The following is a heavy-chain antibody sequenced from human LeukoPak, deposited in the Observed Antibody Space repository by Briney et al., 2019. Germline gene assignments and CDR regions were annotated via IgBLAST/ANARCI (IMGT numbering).Heavy chain of an antibody. CDR1: GYTFTGYY. V-gene: IGHV1-2*02. CDR3: ARDAWFGAGRTFDY. D-gene: IGHD3-10*01. J-gene: IGHJ4*02. CDR2: INPNSGGT. Sequence: ASVTVSCKASGYTFTGYYMHWVRQAPGQGLEWMGWINPNSGGTNYAQKFQGRVTMTRDTSISTAYMELSRLRSDDTAVYYCARDAWFGAGRTFDYWGQGTLVTVSS.